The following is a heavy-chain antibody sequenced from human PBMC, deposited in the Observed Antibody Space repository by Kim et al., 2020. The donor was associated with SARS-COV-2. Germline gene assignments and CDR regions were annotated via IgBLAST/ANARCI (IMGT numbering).Heavy chain of an antibody. CDR1: GFTFSNYA. CDR2: ICGGGGDT. Sequence: GGSLRLSCAASGFTFSNYAMTLVRQAPGKGLEWVSSICGGGGDTYYADSMKGRFTISRDNSKNTLYLQMNGLRVEDTAIYYCAKGTSSSCYTASDSWGQG. CDR3: AKGTSSSCYTASDS. J-gene: IGHJ4*02. V-gene: IGHV3-23*01. D-gene: IGHD6-13*01.